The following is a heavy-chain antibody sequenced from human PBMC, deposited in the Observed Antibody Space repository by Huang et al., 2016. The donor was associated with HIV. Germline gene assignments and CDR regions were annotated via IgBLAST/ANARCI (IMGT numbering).Heavy chain of an antibody. CDR1: GYTFSNYD. Sequence: QVQLVQSGADVKKPGASVKVSCKASGYTFSNYDINWVRQAPGQGLEWMGWMHPNSGNTGYARKFQGRVTMTRSTAISTAYMELSRLRFEDTAVYYCATLPPVNYGRSGGRVRDYWGQGSLVTVSS. CDR3: ATLPPVNYGRSGGRVRDY. V-gene: IGHV1-8*01. CDR2: MHPNSGNT. J-gene: IGHJ4*02. D-gene: IGHD2-15*01.